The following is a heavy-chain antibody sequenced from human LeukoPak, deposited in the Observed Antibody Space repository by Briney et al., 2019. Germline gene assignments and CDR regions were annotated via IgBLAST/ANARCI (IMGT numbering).Heavy chain of an antibody. V-gene: IGHV1-46*01. J-gene: IGHJ4*02. Sequence: ASVKVSCKASGYTFTSYYMHWVRQAPGQGLEWMGIINPSGGSTSYTQKFQGRVTMTRDMSTSTVYMELSSLRSEDTAVYYCATLGAMSIKPFDYWGQGTLVTVSS. D-gene: IGHD1-26*01. CDR1: GYTFTSYY. CDR3: ATLGAMSIKPFDY. CDR2: INPSGGST.